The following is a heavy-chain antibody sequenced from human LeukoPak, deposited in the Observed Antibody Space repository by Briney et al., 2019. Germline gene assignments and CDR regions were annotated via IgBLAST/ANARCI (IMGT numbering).Heavy chain of an antibody. V-gene: IGHV5-51*01. CDR2: IFPADSKT. J-gene: IGHJ4*02. Sequence: HGESLKISCKGSGYIFTNYWISWVRQMPGKGLEWVGIIFPADSKTRYSPTFQGQVTISADKSINTAYLQWTSLKASDTAIYYCARRDYGANSGSSYLFDYWGQGTLVTISS. D-gene: IGHD4-23*01. CDR3: ARRDYGANSGSSYLFDY. CDR1: GYIFTNYW.